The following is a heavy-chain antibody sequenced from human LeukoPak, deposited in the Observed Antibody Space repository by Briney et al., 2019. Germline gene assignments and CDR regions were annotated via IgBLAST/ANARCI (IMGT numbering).Heavy chain of an antibody. D-gene: IGHD6-6*01. CDR3: AKDRRTNYGMDV. CDR2: ISNSGSTI. V-gene: IGHV3-11*01. J-gene: IGHJ6*02. Sequence: PGGSLTLSCVASGFTFSDNYMTWIRQAPGKGLEWVSYISNSGSTIYYAGSVKGRFTISRDNAKNSLYLQMNSLRPEDTAVYYCAKDRRTNYGMDVWGQGTTVTVSS. CDR1: GFTFSDNY.